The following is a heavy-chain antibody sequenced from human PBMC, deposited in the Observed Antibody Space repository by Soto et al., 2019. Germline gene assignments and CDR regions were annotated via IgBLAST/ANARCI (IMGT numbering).Heavy chain of an antibody. D-gene: IGHD2-15*01. CDR2: IIPILGIA. CDR3: AGVVDASVRYFDY. CDR1: GGTFSSYT. V-gene: IGHV1-69*02. J-gene: IGHJ4*02. Sequence: QVQLVQSGAEVKKPGSSVKVSCKASGGTFSSYTISWVRQAPGQGLEWMGRIIPILGIANYAQKFQGRVTITADKSTSTAHMELSSLRSEDTAVYYCAGVVDASVRYFDYWGQGTLVTVSS.